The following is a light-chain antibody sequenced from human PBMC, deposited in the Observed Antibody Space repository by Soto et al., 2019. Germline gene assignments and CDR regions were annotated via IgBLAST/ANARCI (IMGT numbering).Light chain of an antibody. CDR1: QSISTNY. J-gene: IGKJ1*01. Sequence: ETVLTQSPGTLSVSPGERATLSCRASQSISTNYLAWYQHKPGQAPRLLIYGASNRATGIPDRFSGSGSGTDFTLTISRLESDDFAVYYCQQYYGSPWTFGQGTKV. CDR2: GAS. V-gene: IGKV3-20*01. CDR3: QQYYGSPWT.